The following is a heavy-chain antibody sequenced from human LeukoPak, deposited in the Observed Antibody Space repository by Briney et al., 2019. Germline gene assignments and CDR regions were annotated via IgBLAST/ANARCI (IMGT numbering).Heavy chain of an antibody. CDR3: ASHDSSGYYGLDY. D-gene: IGHD3-22*01. Sequence: PSETLSLTCTVSGGSISSYYWSWIRQPPGKGLEWIGYIYYSGSTNYNPSLKSRVTISVDTSKNQFSLKLSSVTAADTAVYYCASHDSSGYYGLDYWGQGTLVTVSS. CDR1: GGSISSYY. J-gene: IGHJ4*02. CDR2: IYYSGST. V-gene: IGHV4-59*12.